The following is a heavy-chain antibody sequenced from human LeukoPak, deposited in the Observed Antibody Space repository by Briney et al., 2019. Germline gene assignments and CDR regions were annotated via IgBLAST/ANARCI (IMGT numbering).Heavy chain of an antibody. CDR2: VSPDGTNT. Sequence: GGSLRLSCAASAFTFSSHWMHWARQAPGKGLEWVSRVSPDGTNTNYADSVRGRFTISRDNAKNTLYLQMNSLRAEDTAVYHCARDYVGGRRALDIWGQGTGVTVSS. V-gene: IGHV3-74*01. J-gene: IGHJ3*02. CDR1: AFTFSSHW. D-gene: IGHD4-23*01. CDR3: ARDYVGGRRALDI.